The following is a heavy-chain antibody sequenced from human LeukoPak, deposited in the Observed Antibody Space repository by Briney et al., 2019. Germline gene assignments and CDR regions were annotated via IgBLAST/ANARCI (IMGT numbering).Heavy chain of an antibody. CDR2: INHSGST. V-gene: IGHV4-34*01. CDR3: ARDRYSSAPDAFDI. D-gene: IGHD6-19*01. Sequence: PSETLSLTCAVYGGSFSGYYWSWIRQPPGKGLEWIGEINHSGSTNYNPSLKSRVTISVDTSKNQFSLQLNSVTPEDTAVYYCARDRYSSAPDAFDIWGQGTMVTVSS. J-gene: IGHJ3*02. CDR1: GGSFSGYY.